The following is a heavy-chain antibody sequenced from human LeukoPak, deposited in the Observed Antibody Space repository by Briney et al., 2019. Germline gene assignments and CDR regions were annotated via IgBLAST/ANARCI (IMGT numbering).Heavy chain of an antibody. J-gene: IGHJ6*03. CDR2: IYPGDSDT. V-gene: IGHV5-51*01. Sequence: GESLKISCKGSGYIFTTYWIGWVRQMPGKGLEWMGIIYPGDSDTRYSPSFQGQVTISADKSISTAYLQWSSLKASDTAMYYCARQGGRRRAYYYYMDVWGKGTTVTISS. D-gene: IGHD1-26*01. CDR3: ARQGGRRRAYYYYMDV. CDR1: GYIFTTYW.